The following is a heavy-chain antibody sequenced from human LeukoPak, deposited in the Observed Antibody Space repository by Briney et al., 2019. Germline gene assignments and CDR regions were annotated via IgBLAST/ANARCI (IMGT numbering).Heavy chain of an antibody. Sequence: SETLSLTCTVSGYSISSGYYWGWIRQPPGKGLEWIGSIYHSGSTYYNPSLKSRVTISEDTSKNQFSLKLSSVTAADTAVYYCARAALGGPYYDFWRGADYYYMDVWGKGTTVTVSS. J-gene: IGHJ6*03. CDR1: GYSISSGYY. V-gene: IGHV4-38-2*02. D-gene: IGHD3-3*01. CDR3: ARAALGGPYYDFWRGADYYYMDV. CDR2: IYHSGST.